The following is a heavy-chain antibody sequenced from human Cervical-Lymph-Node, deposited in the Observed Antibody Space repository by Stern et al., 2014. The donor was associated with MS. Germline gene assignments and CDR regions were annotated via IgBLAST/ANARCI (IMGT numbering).Heavy chain of an antibody. V-gene: IGHV1-46*01. D-gene: IGHD2-8*01. CDR2: INPSGGST. CDR3: ARDHDARYFDY. J-gene: IGHJ4*02. Sequence: VQLVESGAEVKKPGASVKVSCKASGYTFTSYYMHWVRQAPGQGLERMGIINPSGGSTSYAQKFQGRVTITRDTSTSTVYMELSSLRSEDTAVYYCARDHDARYFDYWGQGTLVTVSS. CDR1: GYTFTSYY.